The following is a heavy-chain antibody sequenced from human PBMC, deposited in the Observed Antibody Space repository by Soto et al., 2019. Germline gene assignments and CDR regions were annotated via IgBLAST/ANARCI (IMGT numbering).Heavy chain of an antibody. CDR2: ISYDGSNK. CDR3: AKDRKLQY. Sequence: VQLVESGGGVVQPGRSLRLSCAASGFTFSSYGMHWVRQAPGKGLEWVAVISYDGSNKYYADSVKGRFTISRDNSKNTLYLQMNSLRAEDTAVYYCAKDRKLQYWGQGTLVTVSS. J-gene: IGHJ4*02. D-gene: IGHD1-1*01. V-gene: IGHV3-30*18. CDR1: GFTFSSYG.